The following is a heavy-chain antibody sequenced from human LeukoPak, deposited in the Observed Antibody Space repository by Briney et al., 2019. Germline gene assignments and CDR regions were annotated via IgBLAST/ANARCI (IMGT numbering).Heavy chain of an antibody. Sequence: PGGSLRLSCAASGFTFSSYWMSWVRQAPGKGLEGVADIKQDGSEKYYVDSVKGRFTISRDNAKNSLYLQMNSLRAEDTAVYYCAREDCSGASCYFDYWGQGTLVTVSS. D-gene: IGHD2-15*01. CDR3: AREDCSGASCYFDY. V-gene: IGHV3-7*03. J-gene: IGHJ4*02. CDR2: IKQDGSEK. CDR1: GFTFSSYW.